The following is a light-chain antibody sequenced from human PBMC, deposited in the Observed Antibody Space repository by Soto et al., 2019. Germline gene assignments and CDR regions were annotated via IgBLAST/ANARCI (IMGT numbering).Light chain of an antibody. J-gene: IGKJ4*01. CDR1: QSISSW. Sequence: DIQMTQSPSTLSASAGDRVTITCRASQSISSWLAWYQQKPGKAPKLLIYRASSLQSGVPSRSSGSGSGTEFTLTISSLQPDDFATYYCQQYNSYSLTFGGGTKVEIK. V-gene: IGKV1-5*03. CDR3: QQYNSYSLT. CDR2: RAS.